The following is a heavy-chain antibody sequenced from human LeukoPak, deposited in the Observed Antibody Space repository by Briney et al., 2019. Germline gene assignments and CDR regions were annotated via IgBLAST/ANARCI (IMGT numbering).Heavy chain of an antibody. V-gene: IGHV3-30*03. Sequence: PGGSLRLSCAASGFTFSSYGMHWVRQAPGKGLEWVAVISYDGSNKYYADSVKGRFTISRDNSKNTLYLQMNSLRAEDTAVYYCARGGHSSSSLFFDYYYYMDVWGKGTTVTVSS. CDR2: ISYDGSNK. CDR3: ARGGHSSSSLFFDYYYYMDV. D-gene: IGHD6-6*01. J-gene: IGHJ6*03. CDR1: GFTFSSYG.